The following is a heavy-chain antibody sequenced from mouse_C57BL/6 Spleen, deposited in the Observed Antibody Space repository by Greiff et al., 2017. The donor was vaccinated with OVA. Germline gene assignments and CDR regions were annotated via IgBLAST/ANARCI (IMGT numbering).Heavy chain of an antibody. Sequence: VQLQQSGAELARPGASVKMSCKASGYTFTSYTMHWVKQRPGQGLEWIGYINPSSGYTKYNQKFKDKATLTADKSSSTAYMQLSSLTSEDSAVYYCDLYYYGYYDMDYWGQGTSVTVSS. CDR1: GYTFTSYT. CDR2: INPSSGYT. V-gene: IGHV1-4*01. CDR3: DLYYYGYYDMDY. J-gene: IGHJ4*01. D-gene: IGHD1-1*01.